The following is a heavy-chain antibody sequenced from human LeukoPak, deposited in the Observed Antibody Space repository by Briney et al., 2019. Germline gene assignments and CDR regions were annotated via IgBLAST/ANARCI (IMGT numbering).Heavy chain of an antibody. V-gene: IGHV3-30*01. CDR1: GFTFSSYA. CDR2: ISYDGSNK. J-gene: IGHJ4*02. Sequence: PGRSLRLSCAASGFTFSSYAMHWVRQAPGKGLEWVAVISYDGSNKYYADSVKGRFTIYRDNSKNTLYLQMNSLRAEDTAVYYCARDRGRSGSYPDYWGQGTLVTVSS. CDR3: ARDRGRSGSYPDY. D-gene: IGHD1-26*01.